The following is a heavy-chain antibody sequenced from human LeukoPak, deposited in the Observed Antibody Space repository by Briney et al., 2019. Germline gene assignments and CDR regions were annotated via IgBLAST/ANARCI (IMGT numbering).Heavy chain of an antibody. V-gene: IGHV3-21*01. J-gene: IGHJ4*02. Sequence: GGSLRLSCAASGFTFSSYSMNWVRQAPGKGLEWVSSITSSSSIYYADSVKGRFTISRDNAKNSLYLQMNSLRAEDTAVYYCARVPEYMDILIAYSTTPDYWGQGPLVTVSS. CDR1: GFTFSSYS. D-gene: IGHD3-9*01. CDR3: ARVPEYMDILIAYSTTPDY. CDR2: ITSSSSI.